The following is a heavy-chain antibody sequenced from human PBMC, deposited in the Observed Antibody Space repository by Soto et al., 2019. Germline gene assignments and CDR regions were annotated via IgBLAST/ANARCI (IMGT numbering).Heavy chain of an antibody. CDR3: ARKIRPYYDFWSGYYGNWFDP. CDR2: MNPNSGNT. Sequence: ASVKVSCKASGYTFTSYDINWVRQATGQGLEWMGWMNPNSGNTGYAQKFQGRVTMTRNTSISTAYMELSSLRSEDTAVYYCARKIRPYYDFWSGYYGNWFDPWAREPWSPSPQ. D-gene: IGHD3-3*01. V-gene: IGHV1-8*01. J-gene: IGHJ5*02. CDR1: GYTFTSYD.